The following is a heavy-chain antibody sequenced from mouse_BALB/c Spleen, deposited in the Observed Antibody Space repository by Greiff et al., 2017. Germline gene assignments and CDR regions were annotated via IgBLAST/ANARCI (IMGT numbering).Heavy chain of an antibody. D-gene: IGHD1-1*01. CDR1: GFTFSSYT. V-gene: IGHV5-6-4*01. CDR2: ISSGGSYT. CDR3: TRETPPLPWFGY. J-gene: IGHJ3*01. Sequence: EVKVVESGGGLVKPGGSLKLSCAASGFTFSSYTMSWVRQTPEKRLEWVATISSGGSYTYYPDSVKGRFTISRDNATNTLYLQMSSLKSEDTAMYYCTRETPPLPWFGYRGQGTLVTVSA.